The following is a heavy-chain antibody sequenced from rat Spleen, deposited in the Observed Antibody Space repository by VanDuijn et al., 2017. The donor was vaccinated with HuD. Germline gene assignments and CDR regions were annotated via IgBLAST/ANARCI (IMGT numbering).Heavy chain of an antibody. CDR3: VTTYFGYGYFDY. Sequence: EVQLVESGGGLVQPGRSMKLSCAASGFTFNRYWMYWVRQAPGKGLEWVSSIDTDGSRTYYPDSVRGRFTISRDNAENTAYLQMNSLWSEDTATYYCVTTYFGYGYFDYWGQGVLVTVSS. D-gene: IGHD1-9*01. CDR2: IDTDGSRT. J-gene: IGHJ2*01. V-gene: IGHV5-58*01. CDR1: GFTFNRYW.